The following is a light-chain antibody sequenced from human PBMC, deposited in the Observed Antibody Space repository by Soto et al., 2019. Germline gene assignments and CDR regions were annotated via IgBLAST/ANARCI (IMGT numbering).Light chain of an antibody. Sequence: EIVLTQSPGTLSLSPGERATLSCRASQSVSSNLAWYQQKPGQAPRLLISDASNRATGIPARFSGSGSGTDFTLTISSLEPEDFAVYYCQQRSNWPITFGQGTRLEIK. CDR3: QQRSNWPIT. CDR1: QSVSSN. CDR2: DAS. J-gene: IGKJ5*01. V-gene: IGKV3-11*01.